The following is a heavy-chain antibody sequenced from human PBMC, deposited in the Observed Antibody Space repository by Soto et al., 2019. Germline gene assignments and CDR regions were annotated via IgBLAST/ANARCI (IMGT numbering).Heavy chain of an antibody. V-gene: IGHV4-39*07. Sequence: SETLSLTCTVSGGSISSSSYYWGWIRQPPGKGLEWIGSIYYSGSTYYNPSLKSRVTISVDTSKNQFSLKLRSVTAADTAVYYCASSSGDFWSGYYYYFDYWGQGTLVTVSS. CDR1: GGSISSSSYY. CDR2: IYYSGST. J-gene: IGHJ4*02. CDR3: ASSSGDFWSGYYYYFDY. D-gene: IGHD3-3*01.